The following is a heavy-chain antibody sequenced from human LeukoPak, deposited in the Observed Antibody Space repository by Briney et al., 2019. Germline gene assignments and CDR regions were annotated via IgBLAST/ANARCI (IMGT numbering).Heavy chain of an antibody. CDR1: TVSGSSGNW. D-gene: IGHD7-27*01. J-gene: IGHJ4*02. CDR3: ARELLGAPTPGAY. Sequence: SETLSLTCALSTVSGSSGNWWSWVRQPPGKGPEWIGEVHKTGKTNYNPSLKTRVTISIDASKNQLSLELTSVTATDAAVYYCARELLGAPTPGAYWGQGTRVTVSS. V-gene: IGHV4-4*02. CDR2: VHKTGKT.